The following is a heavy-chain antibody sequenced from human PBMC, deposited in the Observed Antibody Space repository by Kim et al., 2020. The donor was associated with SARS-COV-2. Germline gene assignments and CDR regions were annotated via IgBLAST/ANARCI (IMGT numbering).Heavy chain of an antibody. J-gene: IGHJ4*02. D-gene: IGHD5-18*01. V-gene: IGHV3-23*01. Sequence: GGSLRLSCAASGFTFSSYAMTWVRQAPGKGLEWVSAISGSGGSTFFADSVKGRFTISRDNSKNTLYLQMNSLRAEDTAVYYCAKSGTGAMVRGYYFDYWGQGTLVTVSS. CDR1: GFTFSSYA. CDR2: ISGSGGST. CDR3: AKSGTGAMVRGYYFDY.